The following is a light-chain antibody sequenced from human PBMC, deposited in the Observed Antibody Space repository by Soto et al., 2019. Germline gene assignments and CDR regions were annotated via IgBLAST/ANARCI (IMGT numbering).Light chain of an antibody. CDR3: QQYVSPPIT. CDR1: QSVTSTY. CDR2: GAS. J-gene: IGKJ5*01. V-gene: IGKV3-20*01. Sequence: EIVLTQSPGTLSLSPGERATLSCMASQSVTSTYLVWYQQKPGQAPSLLIYGASRRATGIPDRFSGIGSGTDFTLNISRLEPEDFADYYCQQYVSPPITFGQGTRLEIK.